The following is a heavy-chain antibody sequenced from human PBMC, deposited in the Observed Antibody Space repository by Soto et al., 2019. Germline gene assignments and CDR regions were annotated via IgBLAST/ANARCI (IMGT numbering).Heavy chain of an antibody. CDR1: GGSICTYY. Sequence: SETLSLTCSVSGGSICTYYRSWIRQPPGKGLEWIGYIYYSGSTNYNPSLKSRVTISVDTSKNQFSLKLSSVTAADTAVYYCALNYDILAGYFAYWGQGTLVTVSS. CDR3: ALNYDILAGYFAY. D-gene: IGHD3-9*01. V-gene: IGHV4-59*08. J-gene: IGHJ4*02. CDR2: IYYSGST.